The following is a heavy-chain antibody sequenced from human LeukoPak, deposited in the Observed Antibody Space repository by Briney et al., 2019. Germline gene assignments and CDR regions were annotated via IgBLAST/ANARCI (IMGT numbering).Heavy chain of an antibody. CDR1: GFTFSSYA. CDR2: IGGGGVDT. V-gene: IGHV3-23*01. J-gene: IGHJ6*03. Sequence: LRLSCAASGFTFSSYAMSWVRQAPGKGLEWVSSIGGGGVDTYYADSVKGRFTISRDNSKNTLYLQMNSLRAEDTAVYYCAKDLVRGVGASVGYMDVWGKGTTVTVSS. D-gene: IGHD3-10*01. CDR3: AKDLVRGVGASVGYMDV.